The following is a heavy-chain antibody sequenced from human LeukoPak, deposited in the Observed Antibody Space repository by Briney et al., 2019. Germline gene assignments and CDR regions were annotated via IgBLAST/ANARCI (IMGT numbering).Heavy chain of an antibody. V-gene: IGHV1-18*01. Sequence: ASVKVSCKASGYTFTSYGISWVRQAPGQGLEWMGWISAYNGNTNYAQKLQGRVTMTTDTSTSTAYMELRSLRSDDTAVYYCARTFYYGSGSYYYNPTLDYWGQGTLVTVSS. CDR1: GYTFTSYG. D-gene: IGHD3-10*01. CDR2: ISAYNGNT. J-gene: IGHJ4*02. CDR3: ARTFYYGSGSYYYNPTLDY.